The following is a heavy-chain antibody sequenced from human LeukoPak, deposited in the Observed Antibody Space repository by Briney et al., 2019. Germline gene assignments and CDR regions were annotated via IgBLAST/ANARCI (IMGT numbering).Heavy chain of an antibody. CDR3: ASELYSGYDLRDRGFNY. V-gene: IGHV6-1*01. Sequence: SQTLSLTCAISGDSVSSNSAAWNWIRQSPSRGLEWLGRTYYRSKWYNDYAVSVKSRITINPDTSKNQFSLQLNSVTPEDTAVYYCASELYSGYDLRDRGFNYWGQGTLVTVSS. J-gene: IGHJ4*02. CDR1: GDSVSSNSAA. D-gene: IGHD5-12*01. CDR2: TYYRSKWYN.